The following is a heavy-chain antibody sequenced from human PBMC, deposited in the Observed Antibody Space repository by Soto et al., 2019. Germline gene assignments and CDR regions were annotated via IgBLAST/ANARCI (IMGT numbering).Heavy chain of an antibody. CDR2: IYYSGST. CDR3: ARGTLRTSWFDP. V-gene: IGHV4-59*05. Sequence: PSETLSLTCTVSGGSISSYYWSWIRQPPGKGLEWIGSIYYSGSTYYNPSLKSRVTISVDTSKNQFSLKLSSVTAADTAVYYCARGTLRTSWFDPWGQGTLVTVSS. D-gene: IGHD1-1*01. J-gene: IGHJ5*02. CDR1: GGSISSYY.